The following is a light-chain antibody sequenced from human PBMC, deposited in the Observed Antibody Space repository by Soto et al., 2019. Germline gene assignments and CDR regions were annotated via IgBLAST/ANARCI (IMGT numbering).Light chain of an antibody. J-gene: IGKJ5*01. CDR2: SLS. Sequence: EIVMTQSPATLSVSPGERATLSCRASQSVGSNLAWYQQRSGQAPRLLIYSLSTRATGIPARFSGSGSGTEFTLTISSLQSEDSAVYYCQQYNDRPFTFGHGTRLEIK. V-gene: IGKV3-15*01. CDR3: QQYNDRPFT. CDR1: QSVGSN.